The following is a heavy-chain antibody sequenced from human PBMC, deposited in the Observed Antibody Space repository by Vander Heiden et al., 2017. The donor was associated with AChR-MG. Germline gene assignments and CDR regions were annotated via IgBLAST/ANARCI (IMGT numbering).Heavy chain of an antibody. V-gene: IGHV3-9*01. CDR2: ISWNSGSI. CDR3: AKDKGADYSYYYYMDV. Sequence: EVQLVESGGGLVQPGRSLRLSCAASGFTFDDYAMHWVRQAPGKGLEWVSGISWNSGSIGYADSVKGRFTISRDNAKNSLYLQMNSLRAEDTALYYCAKDKGADYSYYYYMDVWGKGTTVTVSS. J-gene: IGHJ6*03. CDR1: GFTFDDYA. D-gene: IGHD1-26*01.